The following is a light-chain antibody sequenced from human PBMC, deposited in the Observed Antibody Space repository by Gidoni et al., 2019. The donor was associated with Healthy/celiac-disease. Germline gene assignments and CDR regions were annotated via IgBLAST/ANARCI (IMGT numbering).Light chain of an antibody. CDR3: QSSDSSCTYVL. V-gene: IGLV3-25*03. CDR2: NDS. J-gene: IGLJ2*01. CDR1: AMPKEY. Sequence: QTVMTTRSACAMPKEYSDLYHQKPGQAPGLGLHNDSSRPAGIPELFPGSIAGTTVTLTIRGVHASDEADYYCQSSDSSCTYVLFCGGTKLTVL.